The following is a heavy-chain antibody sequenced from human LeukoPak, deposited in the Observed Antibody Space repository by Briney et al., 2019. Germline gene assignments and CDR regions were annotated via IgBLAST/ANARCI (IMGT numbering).Heavy chain of an antibody. D-gene: IGHD6-19*01. Sequence: GGSLRLSCAVSGFTFSSYAMSWVSQPPGKGLEWVSALSDCGGSTSYADSVNGRFTISRDNSKTALYLQMNSLRAEDKAVYYCRAVAAVGSFDYWGQGTLVTVSS. CDR3: RAVAAVGSFDY. V-gene: IGHV3-23*01. CDR1: GFTFSSYA. CDR2: LSDCGGST. J-gene: IGHJ4*02.